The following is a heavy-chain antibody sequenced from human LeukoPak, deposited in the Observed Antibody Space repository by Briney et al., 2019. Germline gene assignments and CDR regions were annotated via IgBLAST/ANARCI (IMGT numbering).Heavy chain of an antibody. D-gene: IGHD2-15*01. CDR1: GYTFTVYF. CDR3: ATYCSGGSCYSIPFDY. CDR2: ISAYNGNT. J-gene: IGHJ4*02. V-gene: IGHV1-18*04. Sequence: GASVKVSCKASGYTFTVYFMYWVRQAPGQGLEWMGWISAYNGNTNYAQKLQGRVTMTTDTSTSTAYMELRSLRSDDTAVYYCATYCSGGSCYSIPFDYWGQGTLVTVSS.